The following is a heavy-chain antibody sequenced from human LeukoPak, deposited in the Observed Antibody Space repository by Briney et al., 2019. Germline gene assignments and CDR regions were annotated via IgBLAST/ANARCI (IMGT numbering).Heavy chain of an antibody. D-gene: IGHD6-13*01. CDR1: GGSFSSYY. V-gene: IGHV4-34*01. Sequence: KSSETLSLTCAVYGGSFSSYYWSWIRQPPGKGLEWIGEINHSGSTNYNPSLKSRVTISVDTSKNQFSLKLSSVTAADTAVYYCAGGVAAVSDVWGKGTTVTVSS. CDR3: AGGVAAVSDV. CDR2: INHSGST. J-gene: IGHJ6*04.